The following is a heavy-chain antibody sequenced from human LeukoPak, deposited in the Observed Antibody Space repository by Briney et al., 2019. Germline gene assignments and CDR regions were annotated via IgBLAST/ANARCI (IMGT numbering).Heavy chain of an antibody. CDR3: ARDPSYYYGSGSYSPYYFDY. CDR1: GFTFSSYS. D-gene: IGHD3-10*01. CDR2: ISSSSSYI. Sequence: AGGSLRLSCAGSGFTFSSYSMNWVRQAPGKGLEWVSSISSSSSYIYYADSVKGRFTISRDNAKNSLYLQMNSLRAEDTAVYYCARDPSYYYGSGSYSPYYFDYWGQGTLVTVSS. V-gene: IGHV3-21*01. J-gene: IGHJ4*02.